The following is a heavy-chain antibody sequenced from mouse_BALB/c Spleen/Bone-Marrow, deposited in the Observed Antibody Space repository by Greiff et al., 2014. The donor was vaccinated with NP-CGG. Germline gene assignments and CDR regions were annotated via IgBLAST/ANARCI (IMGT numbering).Heavy chain of an antibody. CDR3: ARGIYYGYKDFDY. V-gene: IGHV1-18*01. D-gene: IGHD1-2*01. J-gene: IGHJ2*01. CDR1: GYSFTGYT. CDR2: INPYNGGT. Sequence: VQLQQSGPELVKPGASMKISCKASGYSFTGYTMNWVKQSHGKNLEWIGLINPYNGGTSYNQKFKGKAALTVDKSSSTAYMELLSLTSEDSAVYYCARGIYYGYKDFDYWGQGTTLTVSS.